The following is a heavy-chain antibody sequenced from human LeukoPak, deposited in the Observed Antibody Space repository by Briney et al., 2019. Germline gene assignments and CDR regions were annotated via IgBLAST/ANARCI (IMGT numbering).Heavy chain of an antibody. CDR2: ISAYNGNT. CDR1: GGTFSSYA. V-gene: IGHV1-18*01. D-gene: IGHD2-2*01. CDR3: ARVRPAAMIGWYYYYGMDV. Sequence: ASVKVSCKASGGTFSSYAISWVRQAPGQGLEWMGWISAYNGNTNYAQKLQGRVTMTTDTSTSTAYMELRSLRSDDTAVYYCARVRPAAMIGWYYYYGMDVWGQGTTVTVSS. J-gene: IGHJ6*02.